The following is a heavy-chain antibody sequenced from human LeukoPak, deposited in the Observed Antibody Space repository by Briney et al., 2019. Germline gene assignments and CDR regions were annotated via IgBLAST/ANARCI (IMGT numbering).Heavy chain of an antibody. V-gene: IGHV5-51*01. CDR2: IYPGDSDT. J-gene: IGHJ4*02. Sequence: GESLKISCKGSGYSFTSYWIGWVRQMPGKGVGWMGMIYPGDSDTRYSPSFQGQVTISADKSISTAYLQWSSLKASDTSMYNCATVVFDSSFGEHYYFDYWGQGTPVTVSS. CDR3: ATVVFDSSFGEHYYFDY. D-gene: IGHD6-6*01. CDR1: GYSFTSYW.